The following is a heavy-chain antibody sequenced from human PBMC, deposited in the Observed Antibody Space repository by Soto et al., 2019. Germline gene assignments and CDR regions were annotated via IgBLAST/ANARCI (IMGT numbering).Heavy chain of an antibody. Sequence: GGSLRLSCAASGFTFSKFAMTWARQAPGKGLEWVSAIDSTGAGTYYVDSVKGRFTVSRDNAKNTLYLQMHSLRAEDTAVYYCAKDRVPNESSGYYSILTESWGQGTVVTVSS. D-gene: IGHD3-22*01. CDR3: AKDRVPNESSGYYSILTES. J-gene: IGHJ5*02. CDR1: GFTFSKFA. CDR2: IDSTGAGT. V-gene: IGHV3-23*01.